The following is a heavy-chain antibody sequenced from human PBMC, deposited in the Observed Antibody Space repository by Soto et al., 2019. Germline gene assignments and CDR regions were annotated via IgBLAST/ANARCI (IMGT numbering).Heavy chain of an antibody. J-gene: IGHJ6*02. Sequence: SLRLSCAASGFTFSNAWMNWVRQAPGKGLEWVGRIKSKTDGGTTDYAAPVKGRFTISRDDSKNTLYLQMDSLKTEDTAVHYCTTPYSSGWFYYYYYYGMHVWGQGTTVTVS. CDR1: GFTFSNAW. CDR3: TTPYSSGWFYYYYYYGMHV. D-gene: IGHD6-19*01. V-gene: IGHV3-15*07. CDR2: IKSKTDGGTT.